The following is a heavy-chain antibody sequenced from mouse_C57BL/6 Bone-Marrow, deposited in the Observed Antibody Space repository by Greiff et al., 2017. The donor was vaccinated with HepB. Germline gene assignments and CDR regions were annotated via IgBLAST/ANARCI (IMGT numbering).Heavy chain of an antibody. Sequence: QVQLKESGAELARPGASVKLSCKASGYTFTSYGISWVKQRTGQGLEWIGEIYPRSGNTYYNEKFKGKATLTADKSSSTAYMELRSLTSEDSAVYFCVSGYYYAMDDWGQGTSVTVSS. CDR1: GYTFTSYG. CDR3: VSGYYYAMDD. D-gene: IGHD6-2*01. J-gene: IGHJ4*01. V-gene: IGHV1-81*01. CDR2: IYPRSGNT.